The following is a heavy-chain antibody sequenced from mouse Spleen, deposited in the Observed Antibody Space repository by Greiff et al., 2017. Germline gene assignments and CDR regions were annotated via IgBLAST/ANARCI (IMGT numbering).Heavy chain of an antibody. CDR3: TRDRYYRSYFDY. CDR1: GYTFTDYE. Sequence: VQVVESGAELVRPGASVTLSCKASGYTFTDYEMHWVKQTPVHGLEWIGAIDPETGGTAYNQKFKGKAILTADKSSSTAYMELRSLTSEDSAVYYCTRDRYYRSYFDYWGQGTTLTVSS. D-gene: IGHD2-14*01. V-gene: IGHV1-15*01. J-gene: IGHJ2*01. CDR2: IDPETGGT.